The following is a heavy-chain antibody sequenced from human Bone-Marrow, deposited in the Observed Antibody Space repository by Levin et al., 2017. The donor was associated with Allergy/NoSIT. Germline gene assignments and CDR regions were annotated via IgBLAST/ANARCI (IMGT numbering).Heavy chain of an antibody. CDR1: GYTFTSYY. Sequence: ASVKVSCKASGYTFTSYYMHWVRQAPGQGLEWMGIINPSGGSTSYAQKFQGRVTMTRDTSTSTVYMELSSLRSEDTAVYYCARDGCSSTSCYDDPYYFDYWGQGTLVTVSS. CDR2: INPSGGST. CDR3: ARDGCSSTSCYDDPYYFDY. D-gene: IGHD2-2*01. J-gene: IGHJ4*02. V-gene: IGHV1-46*01.